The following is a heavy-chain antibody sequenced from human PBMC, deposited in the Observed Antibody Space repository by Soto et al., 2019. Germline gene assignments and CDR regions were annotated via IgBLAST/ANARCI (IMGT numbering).Heavy chain of an antibody. CDR1: GGTFSSYT. CDR2: IIPILGIA. J-gene: IGHJ5*02. Sequence: ASVKVSCKASGGTFSSYTISWVRQAPGQGLEWMGRIIPILGIANYAQKFQGRVTITADKSTSTAYMELSSLRSEDTAVYYCARDEVRGIAAAGTHWFDPWGQGTLVTVSS. CDR3: ARDEVRGIAAAGTHWFDP. V-gene: IGHV1-69*04. D-gene: IGHD6-13*01.